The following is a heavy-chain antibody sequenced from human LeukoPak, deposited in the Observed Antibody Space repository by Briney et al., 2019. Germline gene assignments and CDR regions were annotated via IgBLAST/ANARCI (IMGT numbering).Heavy chain of an antibody. Sequence: SGTLSLTCGVSGGSISNTNWWTWVRQPPGKGLEWIGEVNLQGSTNHNASLKSRVTMSVDRSKNQISLKLSSVTVADTAVYYCARHEDGTTLDYWGQGTLVTVSS. D-gene: IGHD1-7*01. CDR2: VNLQGST. V-gene: IGHV4-4*02. CDR3: ARHEDGTTLDY. CDR1: GGSISNTNW. J-gene: IGHJ4*02.